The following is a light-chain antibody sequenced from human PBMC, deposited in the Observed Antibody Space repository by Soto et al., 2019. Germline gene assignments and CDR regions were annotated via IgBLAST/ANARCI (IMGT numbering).Light chain of an antibody. CDR2: DAS. V-gene: IGKV3-11*01. J-gene: IGKJ2*01. CDR1: QSVSSY. CDR3: QQRSNWPYT. Sequence: EIVLTQSPATLSLSPGERATLSCRASQSVSSYLAWYQQKPGQAPRLLIYDASNRATGIPARFSGSGSGTDFTLTIRSLEPEDFAGDYCQQRSNWPYTFGQGTKLEIK.